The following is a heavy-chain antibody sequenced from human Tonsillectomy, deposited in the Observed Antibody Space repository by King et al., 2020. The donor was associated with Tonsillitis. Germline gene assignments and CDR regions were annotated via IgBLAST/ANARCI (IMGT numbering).Heavy chain of an antibody. J-gene: IGHJ4*02. V-gene: IGHV3-30-3*01. D-gene: IGHD4-17*01. CDR1: GFTFSNYA. CDR3: ARDRLTTVTTHFDY. CDR2: ISYDGSNR. Sequence: VQLVESGGGVVQPGRSLRLSCAASGFTFSNYAIHWVRQAPGKGLEWVAIISYDGSNRYYGDSVKGRFTISRDNSKNTLYLQMNSLRAEDTALYYCARDRLTTVTTHFDYWGQGTLVTVSS.